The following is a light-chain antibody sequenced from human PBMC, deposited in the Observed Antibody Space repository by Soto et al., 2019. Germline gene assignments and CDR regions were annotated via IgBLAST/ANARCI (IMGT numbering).Light chain of an antibody. CDR2: GAS. CDR3: QQYGSSLIT. V-gene: IGKV3-20*01. J-gene: IGKJ5*01. CDR1: ESVSSNY. Sequence: EIVLTQSPGTLSLSPGERATLSCRASESVSSNYLAWFQQKPGQSPRLLIFGASNRATGFPDRFSGSGSGTDFTLTISRLEPEDFAVYYCQQYGSSLITFGQGTRLEIK.